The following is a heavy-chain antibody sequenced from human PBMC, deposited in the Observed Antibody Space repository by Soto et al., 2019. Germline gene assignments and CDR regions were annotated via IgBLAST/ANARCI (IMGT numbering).Heavy chain of an antibody. J-gene: IGHJ4*02. Sequence: PGGSLRLSCAASGFTFSSYAMSWVRQAPGKGLEWVSAISGSGASTYYADSVKGRFTISRDNSKNTLYLQMNSLRAEDTAVYYCAKSYSSSWRGPFDYSGQGTRVTVAS. CDR3: AKSYSSSWRGPFDY. CDR1: GFTFSSYA. D-gene: IGHD6-13*01. CDR2: ISGSGAST. V-gene: IGHV3-23*01.